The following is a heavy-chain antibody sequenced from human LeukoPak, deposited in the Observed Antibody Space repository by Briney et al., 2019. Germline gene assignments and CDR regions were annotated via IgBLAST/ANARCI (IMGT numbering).Heavy chain of an antibody. CDR3: ARARGYSYGYYWDY. J-gene: IGHJ4*02. CDR2: IKQDGSEK. Sequence: GGSLRLSCAASGFTFSSYWMSWVRQAPGKGLEWVAKIKQDGSEKYYVDSVKGRFTISRDNAKNSLYLQMNSLRAEDTAVYYCARARGYSYGYYWDYWGQGTLVTVSS. V-gene: IGHV3-7*01. D-gene: IGHD5-18*01. CDR1: GFTFSSYW.